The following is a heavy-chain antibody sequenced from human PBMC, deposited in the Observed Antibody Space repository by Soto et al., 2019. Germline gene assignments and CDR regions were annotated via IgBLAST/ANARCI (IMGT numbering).Heavy chain of an antibody. CDR3: AREKRCVNAVCLDPFDF. CDR1: GGSVSSYY. D-gene: IGHD2-8*01. CDR2: IYSSGST. Sequence: SETLSLTCTVSGGSVSSYYWSWIRQPPGKGLEWIGYIYSSGSTDYNPSLNSRVTLSVDTSKNQFSLKLSSVTAADTAVYYCAREKRCVNAVCLDPFDFWGQGIQVTVSS. J-gene: IGHJ4*02. V-gene: IGHV4-59*02.